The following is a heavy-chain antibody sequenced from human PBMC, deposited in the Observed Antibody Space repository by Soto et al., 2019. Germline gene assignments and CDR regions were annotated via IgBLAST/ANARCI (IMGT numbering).Heavy chain of an antibody. V-gene: IGHV3-30-3*01. CDR2: ISYDGSKK. J-gene: IGHJ4*01. CDR1: GFTFSSYA. Sequence: PGGSLRLSCAASGFTFSSYAMHWVRQAPDKGLDWVAVISYDGSKKYYAGSVKGRFTISRDNSKNTLYLQMNSLRAEDTALYYCGRDLYCSSAGCYVSGHFDNWGQGTLVTVSS. D-gene: IGHD2-2*01. CDR3: GRDLYCSSAGCYVSGHFDN.